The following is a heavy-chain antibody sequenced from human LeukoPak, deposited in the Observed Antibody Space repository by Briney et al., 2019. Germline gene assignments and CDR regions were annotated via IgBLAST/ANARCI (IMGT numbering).Heavy chain of an antibody. CDR3: ARHSPVGIFYFDY. Sequence: SETLSLTCAVYGGSFSGYYWSWIRQPPGKGLEWIGSIYYSGSTYYNPSLKSRVTISVDTSKNQFSLKLSSVTAADTAVYYCARHSPVGIFYFDYWGQGTLVTVSS. J-gene: IGHJ4*02. D-gene: IGHD1-26*01. V-gene: IGHV4-34*01. CDR1: GGSFSGYY. CDR2: IYYSGST.